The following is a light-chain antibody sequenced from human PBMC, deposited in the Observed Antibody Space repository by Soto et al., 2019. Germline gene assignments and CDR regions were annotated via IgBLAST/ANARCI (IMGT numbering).Light chain of an antibody. Sequence: DIQMTQSPSALSASVGQGMTIASRASQSISTYLNWYKQKPGKAPNLLIYAASTLQSGVPSRFSGSGSGTDFTLTISSLKPEDFETYYCQQSYNIPRTFGQGTRLEIK. V-gene: IGKV1-39*01. CDR2: AAS. CDR3: QQSYNIPRT. J-gene: IGKJ5*01. CDR1: QSISTY.